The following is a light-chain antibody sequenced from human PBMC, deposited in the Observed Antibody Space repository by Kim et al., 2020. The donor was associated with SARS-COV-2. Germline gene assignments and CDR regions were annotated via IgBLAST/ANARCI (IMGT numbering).Light chain of an antibody. CDR1: QSISSH. Sequence: DIQMTQSPSSLPASVGDRVTITCRTNQSISSHLNWYQQKPGIAPKLLISAASNLQGGVPSRFSGSGSETDFTLTISSLKPEDFATYFCKQSYITPFTFGPGTKVDIK. J-gene: IGKJ3*01. V-gene: IGKV1-39*01. CDR3: KQSYITPFT. CDR2: AAS.